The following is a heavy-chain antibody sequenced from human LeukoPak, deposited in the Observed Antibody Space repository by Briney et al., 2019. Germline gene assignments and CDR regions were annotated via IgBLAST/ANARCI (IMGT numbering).Heavy chain of an antibody. V-gene: IGHV3-74*01. Sequence: GGSLRLSCAASGFTFSSYWMHWVRQAPGKGLVWVSRINSDGSSTSYADSVKGRFTISRDNAKNTLYLQMNSLRAEDTAVYYCARGPRIQLWLPLDYWGQGTQVTVSS. CDR3: ARGPRIQLWLPLDY. J-gene: IGHJ4*02. D-gene: IGHD5-18*01. CDR2: INSDGSST. CDR1: GFTFSSYW.